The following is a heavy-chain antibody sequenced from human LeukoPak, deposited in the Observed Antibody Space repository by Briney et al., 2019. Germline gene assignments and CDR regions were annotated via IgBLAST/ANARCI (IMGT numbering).Heavy chain of an antibody. CDR3: LHKNYDY. V-gene: IGHV3-7*01. CDR2: INQDGSEK. Sequence: PGGSLRLSCAACEITFSSYWMKWVRQAPGKGLEWVANINQDGSEKYYVDSVKGRFTISRDNANNLVYLQMNSLRAEDTAVYYCLHKNYDYWGQGTLVTVSS. J-gene: IGHJ4*02. CDR1: EITFSSYW.